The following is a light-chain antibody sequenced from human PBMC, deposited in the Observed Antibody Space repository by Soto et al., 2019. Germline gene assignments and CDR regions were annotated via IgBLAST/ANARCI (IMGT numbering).Light chain of an antibody. Sequence: EIVYTQSPCTLPLSPEERVTLSCSARQSVSSKLAWYQQKPGQAPRLLIYGASTRATGIPARFSGSGSGTDFTLTISSLEPEDFAVYYCQQRSNWLPGITFGQGTRLEIK. CDR2: GAS. CDR1: QSVSSK. CDR3: QQRSNWLPGIT. J-gene: IGKJ5*01. V-gene: IGKV3-11*01.